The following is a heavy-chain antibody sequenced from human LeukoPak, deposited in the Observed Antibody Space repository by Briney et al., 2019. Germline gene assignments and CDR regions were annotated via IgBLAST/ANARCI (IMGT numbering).Heavy chain of an antibody. CDR2: VHTSGAR. Sequence: SQTLSLTCSVSGDPINGGNYFWTWIRQPAGKGLEWIGRVHTSGARDFNPSLESRVLISADISKNQFSLKLRSVTAADTAIYYCAREGWDYARYYLDYWGQGILVTVSS. J-gene: IGHJ4*02. CDR3: AREGWDYARYYLDY. CDR1: GDPINGGNYF. V-gene: IGHV4-61*02. D-gene: IGHD1-7*01.